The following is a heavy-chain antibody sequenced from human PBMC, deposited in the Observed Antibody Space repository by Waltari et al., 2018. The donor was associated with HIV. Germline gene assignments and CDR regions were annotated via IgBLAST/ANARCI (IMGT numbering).Heavy chain of an antibody. V-gene: IGHV4-39*02. CDR2: VYYGGTN. Sequence: QLPLQESGPGLVKPWDTLSLTCTVSDDSFTSSGYFWGWIRQAPGKGLEWIGSVYYGGTNYYNPSLKSRATVSADTSRRQFSLRLSAVTAEDTAIYYCARGSGSTYGDSFDMWGQGTRVIVSS. J-gene: IGHJ3*02. D-gene: IGHD1-26*01. CDR3: ARGSGSTYGDSFDM. CDR1: DDSFTSSGYF.